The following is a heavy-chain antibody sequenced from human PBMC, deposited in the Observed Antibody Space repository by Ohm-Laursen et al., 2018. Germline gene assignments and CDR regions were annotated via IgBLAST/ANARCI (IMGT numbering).Heavy chain of an antibody. J-gene: IGHJ6*02. CDR2: IIPIFGAA. Sequence: SVKVSCKASGGTFSSYAISWVRQAPGQGLEWMGGIIPIFGAANYAQKFQRRVTITADKSTRTTYMELSSLRSEDTAVYYCATLRPYYYYGMDIWGQGTTVTVSS. V-gene: IGHV1-69*06. D-gene: IGHD2-15*01. CDR3: ATLRPYYYYGMDI. CDR1: GGTFSSYA.